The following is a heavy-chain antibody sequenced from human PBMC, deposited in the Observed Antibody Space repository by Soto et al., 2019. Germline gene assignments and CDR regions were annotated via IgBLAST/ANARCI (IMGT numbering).Heavy chain of an antibody. Sequence: QVQLVQSGAEVKKPGSSVKVSCKASGGTFSSYAISWVRQAPGQGLEWMGGIIPIFGTANYAQKFQGRVTMTADESTSTAYMELGSLRSEDTGVYYCARVIVDSSSSYAFDIWGQGTMVTVSS. CDR3: ARVIVDSSSSYAFDI. J-gene: IGHJ3*02. V-gene: IGHV1-69*12. D-gene: IGHD6-6*01. CDR1: GGTFSSYA. CDR2: IIPIFGTA.